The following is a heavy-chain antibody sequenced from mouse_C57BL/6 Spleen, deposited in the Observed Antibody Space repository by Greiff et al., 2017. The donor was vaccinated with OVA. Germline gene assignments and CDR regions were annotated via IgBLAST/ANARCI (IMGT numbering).Heavy chain of an antibody. V-gene: IGHV1-15*01. Sequence: VQLVESGAELVRPGASVTLSCKASGYTFTDYEMHWVKQTPVHGLDWIGAIDPETGGTAYNQKFKGKAILTADKSSSTAYMELRSLTSEDSAVYYCTKRDYWGQGTSVTVSS. CDR3: TKRDY. CDR1: GYTFTDYE. CDR2: IDPETGGT. J-gene: IGHJ4*01.